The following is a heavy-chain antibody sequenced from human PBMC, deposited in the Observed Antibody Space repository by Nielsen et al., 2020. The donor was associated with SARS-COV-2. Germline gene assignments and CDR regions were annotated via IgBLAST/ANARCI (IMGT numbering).Heavy chain of an antibody. CDR2: IYYSGST. CDR3: ASTPYYGSGRPEYFDY. CDR1: GGSISSYY. V-gene: IGHV4-59*08. J-gene: IGHJ4*02. D-gene: IGHD3-10*01. Sequence: SETLSLTCTVSGGSISSYYWSWIRQPSGKGLEWIGYIYYSGSTNYNPSLKSRVTISVDTSKNQFSLKLSSVTAADTAVYYCASTPYYGSGRPEYFDYWGQGTLVTVSS.